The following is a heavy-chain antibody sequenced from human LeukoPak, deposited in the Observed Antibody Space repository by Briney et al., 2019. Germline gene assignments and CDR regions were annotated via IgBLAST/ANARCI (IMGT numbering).Heavy chain of an antibody. V-gene: IGHV1-2*06. CDR1: GYTFTGYY. D-gene: IGHD3-22*01. Sequence: ASVKVSXKASGYTFTGYYMHWVRQAPGQGLEWMGRINPNSGGTNYAQKFQGRVTMTRDTSISTAYMELSRLRSDDTAVYYCARVPPYYYDSSGYYFGYWGQGTLVTVSS. CDR2: INPNSGGT. J-gene: IGHJ4*02. CDR3: ARVPPYYYDSSGYYFGY.